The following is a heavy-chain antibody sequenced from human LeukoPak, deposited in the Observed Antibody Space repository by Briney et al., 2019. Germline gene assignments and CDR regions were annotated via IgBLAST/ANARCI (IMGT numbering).Heavy chain of an antibody. CDR3: ARVDASITIFGVVYYYYYYYMDV. J-gene: IGHJ6*03. Sequence: SETLSLTCAVYGGSFSGYYWSWIRQPPGKGLEWIGEINHSGSTNYNPSLKSRVTISVDTSKNQSSLKLSSVTAADTAVYYCARVDASITIFGVVYYYYYYYMDVWGKGTTVTVSS. CDR2: INHSGST. V-gene: IGHV4-34*01. D-gene: IGHD3-3*01. CDR1: GGSFSGYY.